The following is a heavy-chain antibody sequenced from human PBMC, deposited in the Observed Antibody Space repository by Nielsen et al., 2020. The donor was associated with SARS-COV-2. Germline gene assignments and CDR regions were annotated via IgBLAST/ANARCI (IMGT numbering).Heavy chain of an antibody. D-gene: IGHD3-16*01. CDR3: ARRSIGDTNWLDP. J-gene: IGHJ5*02. Sequence: GESLKISCKGSGYSFSTYWIVWVRQMPGKGLEWMGMVYPDDSDTRYSPSFQGQVTISVDKSIRIAFLQWNSLKASDTAMYYCARRSIGDTNWLDPWGQGTLVTVSS. V-gene: IGHV5-51*01. CDR2: VYPDDSDT. CDR1: GYSFSTYW.